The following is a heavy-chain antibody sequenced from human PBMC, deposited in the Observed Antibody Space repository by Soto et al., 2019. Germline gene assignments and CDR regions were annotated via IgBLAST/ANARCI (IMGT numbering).Heavy chain of an antibody. J-gene: IGHJ3*02. CDR2: IIPIFGTA. CDR1: GGTFSSYA. D-gene: IGHD1-26*01. V-gene: IGHV1-69*13. Sequence: SVKVSCKASGGTFSSYAISWVRQAPGQGLEWMGGIIPIFGTANYAQKFQGRVTITAYESTSTAYMELSSLRSEDTAVYYCAKVVGATTAVAFDIWGQGTMVTVSS. CDR3: AKVVGATTAVAFDI.